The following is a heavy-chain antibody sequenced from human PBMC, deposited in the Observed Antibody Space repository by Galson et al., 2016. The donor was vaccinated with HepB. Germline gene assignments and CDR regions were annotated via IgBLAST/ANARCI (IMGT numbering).Heavy chain of an antibody. V-gene: IGHV3-7*01. D-gene: IGHD2-2*02. J-gene: IGHJ3*02. CDR1: GFTFNSYW. Sequence: SLRLSCAASGFTFNSYWMSWVRQASGKGLEWVANIKEDGSAKYYVDSVKGRFTISRDDARNSVYLQMNSLRAEDTAVYYCARQYCSSTKCYTDVFDIWGQGTMVTVSS. CDR3: ARQYCSSTKCYTDVFDI. CDR2: IKEDGSAK.